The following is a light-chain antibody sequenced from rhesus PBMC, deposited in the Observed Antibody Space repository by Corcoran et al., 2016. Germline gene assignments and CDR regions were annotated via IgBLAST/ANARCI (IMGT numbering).Light chain of an antibody. J-gene: IGKJ1*01. CDR3: QQRNNSPRT. Sequence: DIQMTQSPSSLSASVGDRVTITCRASQGISNWLAWYQQKPGKAPKLLIYRASNMVTGVPSRFSGSGAGTDFTLPISSLLPEDIATYYCQQRNNSPRTFGQGAKVEIK. V-gene: IGKV1-69*01. CDR2: RAS. CDR1: QGISNW.